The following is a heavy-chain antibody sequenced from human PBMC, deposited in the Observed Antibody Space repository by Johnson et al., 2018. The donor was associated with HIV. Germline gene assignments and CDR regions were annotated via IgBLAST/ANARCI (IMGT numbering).Heavy chain of an antibody. CDR1: GFTFGDYG. Sequence: VQLVESGGGVVRPGGSLRLSCAASGFTFGDYGMSWVRQVPGKGLEWVCDINWNGGSARYADSVKGRFTISRDNSKNTLYLQMNSLRAEDTAVYYCARDPSVGASSAFDIWGQGTMVTVSS. V-gene: IGHV3-20*04. J-gene: IGHJ3*02. CDR2: INWNGGSA. D-gene: IGHD1-26*01. CDR3: ARDPSVGASSAFDI.